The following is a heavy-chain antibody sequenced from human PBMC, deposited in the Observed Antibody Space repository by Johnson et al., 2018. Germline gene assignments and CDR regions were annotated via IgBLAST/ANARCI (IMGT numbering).Heavy chain of an antibody. CDR3: AKAYSADCDGDCYPPNAFDI. V-gene: IGHV3-30*04. CDR1: GFTFSSYA. CDR2: ISYDGRNK. D-gene: IGHD2-21*02. Sequence: QVHLQESGGGVVQPGRSLRLSCAASGFTFSSYAMHWVRQAPGKGLEWVAVISYDGRNKYYADSVKGRFTISRDNSKNTLYLQMNSLRAEDTAVYYCAKAYSADCDGDCYPPNAFDIGGQGTMVTVSS. J-gene: IGHJ3*02.